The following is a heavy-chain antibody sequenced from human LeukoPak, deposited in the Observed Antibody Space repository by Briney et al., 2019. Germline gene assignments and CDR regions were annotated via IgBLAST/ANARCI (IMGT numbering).Heavy chain of an antibody. CDR3: ARRGFLEWLFSDFDY. D-gene: IGHD3-3*01. Sequence: XGXEXXGEINHSGSTNYNPSLKSRVTISVDTSKNQFSLKLSSVTAADTAVYYCARRGFLEWLFSDFDYWGQGTLVTVSS. CDR2: INHSGST. V-gene: IGHV4-34*01. J-gene: IGHJ4*02.